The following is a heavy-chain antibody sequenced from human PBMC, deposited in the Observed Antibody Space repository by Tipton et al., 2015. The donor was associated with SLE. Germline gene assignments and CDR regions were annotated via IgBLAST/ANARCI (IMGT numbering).Heavy chain of an antibody. J-gene: IGHJ4*02. Sequence: QLVQSGGGVVQPGGSLRLSCAASGFTFSSYGTHWVRQAPGKGLEWVSGISWNSGSIGYADSVKGRFTISRDNAKNSLYLQMNSLRAEDTALYYCAKAMGRWLQFDFDYWGQGTLVTVSS. D-gene: IGHD5-24*01. V-gene: IGHV3-9*01. CDR2: ISWNSGSI. CDR3: AKAMGRWLQFDFDY. CDR1: GFTFSSYG.